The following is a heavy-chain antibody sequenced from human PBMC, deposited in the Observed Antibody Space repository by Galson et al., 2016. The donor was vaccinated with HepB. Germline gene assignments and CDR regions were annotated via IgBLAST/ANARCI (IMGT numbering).Heavy chain of an antibody. CDR3: ARGFFYYYDSDAFDM. D-gene: IGHD3-22*01. CDR2: IGGSGSNI. CDR1: GFTFSNYN. V-gene: IGHV3-48*02. J-gene: IGHJ3*02. Sequence: SLRLSCAASGFTFSNYNMNWVRQAPGKGLEWLAYIGGSGSNIYYADSVMDRFTISRDNAETSLFLQMDSLRDEDTAVYCCARGFFYYYDSDAFDMWGQGTMVTVSS.